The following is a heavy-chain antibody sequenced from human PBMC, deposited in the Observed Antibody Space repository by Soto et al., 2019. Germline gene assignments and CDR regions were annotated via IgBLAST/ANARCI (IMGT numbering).Heavy chain of an antibody. V-gene: IGHV1-69*02. J-gene: IGHJ4*02. CDR1: GGTFSSYT. CDR3: ARSKEAMTTVTTLGY. Sequence: QVQLVQSGAEVKKPGSSVKVSCKASGGTFSSYTISWVRQAPGQGLEWMGRIIPILGIANYAQKFQGRVTITADKSTSTAYMELSSLRSEDTAVYYCARSKEAMTTVTTLGYWGQGTLVTVSS. D-gene: IGHD4-17*01. CDR2: IIPILGIA.